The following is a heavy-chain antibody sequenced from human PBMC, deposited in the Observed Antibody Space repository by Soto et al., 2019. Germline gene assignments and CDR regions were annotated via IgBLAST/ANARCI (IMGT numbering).Heavy chain of an antibody. CDR1: GFTFSDYY. Sequence: PGGSLRLSCAASGFTFSDYYMSWIRQAPGKGLEWVSHIRSSGRTIYYADSVKGRFTISRDNSKNTLYLQMNSLRAEDTAVYYCARDLGPWGDILTGELDYWGQGTLVTVSS. V-gene: IGHV3-11*04. CDR2: IRSSGRTI. J-gene: IGHJ4*02. D-gene: IGHD3-9*01. CDR3: ARDLGPWGDILTGELDY.